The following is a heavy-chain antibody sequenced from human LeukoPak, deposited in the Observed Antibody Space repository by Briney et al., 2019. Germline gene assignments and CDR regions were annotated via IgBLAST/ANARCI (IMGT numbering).Heavy chain of an antibody. CDR1: GYTFTGYY. CDR3: ARDKGQIQLWLQNGFDY. D-gene: IGHD5-18*01. CDR2: INPNSGGT. J-gene: IGHJ4*02. Sequence: ASVKVSCKASGYTFTGYYMYWVRQAPGQGLEWMGWINPNSGGTNYAQKFQGRVTMTRDTSISTAYMELSRLRSDDTAVYYCARDKGQIQLWLQNGFDYWGQGTLVTVSS. V-gene: IGHV1-2*02.